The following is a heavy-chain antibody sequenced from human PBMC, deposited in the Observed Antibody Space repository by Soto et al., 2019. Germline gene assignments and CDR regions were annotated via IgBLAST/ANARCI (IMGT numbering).Heavy chain of an antibody. J-gene: IGHJ4*02. CDR1: GFTFTNYA. CDR2: IGGGSGST. D-gene: IGHD6-13*01. CDR3: ATRMYSTSWYYFVS. V-gene: IGHV3-23*01. Sequence: EVQLLESGGGLVQPGGSLRLSCAASGFTFTNYAVSWVRQAPGKGLEWVSTIGGGSGSTSYADSVKGRFSISRENSKNTLYLQMSSLRAEDTALYYCATRMYSTSWYYFVSWGQGTLVTVSS.